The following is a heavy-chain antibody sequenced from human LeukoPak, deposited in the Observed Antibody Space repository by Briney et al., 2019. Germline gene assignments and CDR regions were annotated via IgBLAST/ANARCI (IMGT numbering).Heavy chain of an antibody. V-gene: IGHV3-74*01. D-gene: IGHD6-19*01. CDR2: INIDGTST. Sequence: GGSLRLSCAASGFTFRNYWLHWVRQVPGKGLVCVSRINIDGTSTSYADSVKGRFPISRDNAKNALYLQQNGVRAEDAAVYTCAHQSSAWRYYFDYWGQGTQVTVSS. CDR1: GFTFRNYW. J-gene: IGHJ4*02. CDR3: AHQSSAWRYYFDY.